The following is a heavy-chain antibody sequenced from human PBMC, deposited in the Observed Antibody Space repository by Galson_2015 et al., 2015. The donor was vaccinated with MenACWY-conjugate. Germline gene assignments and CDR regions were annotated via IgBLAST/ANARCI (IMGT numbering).Heavy chain of an antibody. D-gene: IGHD3-10*01. CDR3: ARVRDGSGSRPLNSFDI. V-gene: IGHV4-39*07. CDR2: IYYSGST. J-gene: IGHJ3*02. Sequence: SIYYSGSTYYNPSLKSRVTISVDTSKNQFSLKLNSVTAADTAVYYCARVRDGSGSRPLNSFDIWGQGTMVTVSS.